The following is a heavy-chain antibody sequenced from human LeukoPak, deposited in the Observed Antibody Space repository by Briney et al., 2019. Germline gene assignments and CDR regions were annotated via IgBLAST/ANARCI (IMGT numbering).Heavy chain of an antibody. CDR2: IRYDGSNK. Sequence: PGGSLRLSCAASGFIFSSYWMSWVRQAPGKGLEWVAFIRYDGSNKYYADSVKGRFTISRDNSKNTLYLQMNSLRAEDTAVYYCAKDRSGSYSQGLGYWGQGTLVTVSS. V-gene: IGHV3-30*02. D-gene: IGHD1-26*01. CDR3: AKDRSGSYSQGLGY. J-gene: IGHJ4*02. CDR1: GFIFSSYW.